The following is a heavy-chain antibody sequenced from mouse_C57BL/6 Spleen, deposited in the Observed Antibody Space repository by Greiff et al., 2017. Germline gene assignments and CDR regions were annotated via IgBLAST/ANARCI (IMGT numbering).Heavy chain of an antibody. CDR3: ARHGTTVAWYFDV. CDR1: GFTFSSYG. J-gene: IGHJ1*03. CDR2: ISSGGSYT. D-gene: IGHD1-1*01. V-gene: IGHV5-6*01. Sequence: EVQLVESGGDLVKPGGSLKLSCAASGFTFSSYGMSWVRQTPDKRLEWVATISSGGSYTYYPDSVKGRFTISRDHAKTTLYLQMSSLKSEDTAMYYCARHGTTVAWYFDVWGTGTTVTVSS.